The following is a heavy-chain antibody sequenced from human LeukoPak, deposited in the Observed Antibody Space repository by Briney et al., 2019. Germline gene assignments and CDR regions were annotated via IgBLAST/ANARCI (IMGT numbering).Heavy chain of an antibody. CDR1: GGSFSGYY. CDR3: ARVARYCSGGSCYPNFFDY. J-gene: IGHJ4*02. Sequence: PSETLSLTCAVYGGSFSGYYWSWIRQPPGKGLEWIGAINHSGSTNYNPSLKSRVTISVDTSKNQFSLKLSSVTAADTAVYYCARVARYCSGGSCYPNFFDYGGQGTLVTVSA. D-gene: IGHD2-15*01. CDR2: INHSGST. V-gene: IGHV4-34*01.